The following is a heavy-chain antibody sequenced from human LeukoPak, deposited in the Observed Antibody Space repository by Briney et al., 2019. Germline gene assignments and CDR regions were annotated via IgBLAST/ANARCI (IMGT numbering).Heavy chain of an antibody. CDR3: ARGVVVPADLFDY. V-gene: IGHV5-51*01. Sequence: GESLKISGKGSGYSCTSYWIGWVRQMPGKGLEWMGIIYPGDSDTRYSPSFQGQVAISADKSISTAYLQWSSLKASDTAMYYCARGVVVPADLFDYWGQGTLVTVSS. CDR2: IYPGDSDT. J-gene: IGHJ4*02. CDR1: GYSCTSYW. D-gene: IGHD2-2*01.